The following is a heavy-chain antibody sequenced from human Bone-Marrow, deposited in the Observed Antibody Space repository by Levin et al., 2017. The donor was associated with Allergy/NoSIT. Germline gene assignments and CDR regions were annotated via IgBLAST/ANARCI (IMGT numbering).Heavy chain of an antibody. CDR1: GFTFTSYA. Sequence: PGGSLRLSCAASGFTFTSYAITWVRQAPGKGLEWISAIRGSGERTYYADSVEGRFTVSRDNCKDTVYLQMNSLRGEDTAVYFCAREKGGTRGWYTVDYWGQGALVIVSP. D-gene: IGHD6-19*01. CDR3: AREKGGTRGWYTVDY. CDR2: IRGSGERT. J-gene: IGHJ4*02. V-gene: IGHV3-23*01.